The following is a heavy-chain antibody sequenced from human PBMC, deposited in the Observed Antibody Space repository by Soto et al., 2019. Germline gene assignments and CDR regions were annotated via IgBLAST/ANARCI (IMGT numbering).Heavy chain of an antibody. Sequence: QLQLQESGPGLVKPSETLSLTCTVSGDSVSSSNYYWGWIRQPPGQGLEWIGSVYYSGSTYYNPSLKSGVTMSVDTSKNQFSLKLSSVTAADAAVYYCARHPTFSGWEYYFDYWGQGTPVTVSS. CDR3: ARHPTFSGWEYYFDY. CDR1: GDSVSSSNYY. V-gene: IGHV4-39*01. D-gene: IGHD6-19*01. CDR2: VYYSGST. J-gene: IGHJ4*02.